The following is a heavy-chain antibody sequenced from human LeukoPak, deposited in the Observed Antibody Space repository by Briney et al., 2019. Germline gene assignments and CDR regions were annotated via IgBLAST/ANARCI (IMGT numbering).Heavy chain of an antibody. V-gene: IGHV1-18*01. Sequence: GASVKVSCKASGYTLTSYGISWVRQAPGQGLEWMGWISAYNGNTNYAQKLQGRVTMTTDTSTSTVYMELRSLRSDDTAVYYCARTQLRYFEWSYGSGDCWGQGTLVTVSS. D-gene: IGHD3-9*01. CDR1: GYTLTSYG. CDR2: ISAYNGNT. CDR3: ARTQLRYFEWSYGSGDC. J-gene: IGHJ4*02.